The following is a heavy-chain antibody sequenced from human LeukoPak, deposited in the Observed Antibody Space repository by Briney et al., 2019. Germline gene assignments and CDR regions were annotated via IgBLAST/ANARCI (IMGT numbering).Heavy chain of an antibody. D-gene: IGHD3-9*01. CDR2: INHSGST. CDR3: ARQDSETGPDY. V-gene: IGHV4-34*01. CDR1: GGSISDHY. J-gene: IGHJ4*02. Sequence: SETLSLTCTVSGGSISDHYWSWIRQPPGKGLEWIGEINHSGSTNYNPSLKSRVTISVDTSKNQFSLKLSSVTAADTAVYYCARQDSETGPDYWGQGTLVTVSS.